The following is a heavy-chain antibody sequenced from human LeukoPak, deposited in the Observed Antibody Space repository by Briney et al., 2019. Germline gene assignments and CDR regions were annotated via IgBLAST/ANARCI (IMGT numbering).Heavy chain of an antibody. CDR1: GGTFSSYA. CDR2: IIPIFGTA. J-gene: IGHJ4*02. CDR3: ARGGEGPYYFDY. D-gene: IGHD2-21*01. Sequence: GASVKVSGKASGGTFSSYAISWVRQAPGQGLEWMGGIIPIFGTANYAQKFQGRVTITADESTSTAYMELSSLRSEDTAVYYCARGGEGPYYFDYWGQGTLVTVSS. V-gene: IGHV1-69*01.